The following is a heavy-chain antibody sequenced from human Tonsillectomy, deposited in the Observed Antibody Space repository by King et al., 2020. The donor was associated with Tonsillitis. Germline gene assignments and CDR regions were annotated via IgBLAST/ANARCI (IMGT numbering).Heavy chain of an antibody. J-gene: IGHJ4*02. V-gene: IGHV3-33*05. Sequence: VQLVESGGGVVQPGRSLRLSCAASGFTFSSYGMHWVRQAPGKGLEWVAVISYDGSNKYYADSVKGRFTISRDNSKNTLYLQMNSLRAEDTAVYYCARDKGAKWELLEFDYWGQGTLVTVSS. CDR2: ISYDGSNK. CDR3: ARDKGAKWELLEFDY. CDR1: GFTFSSYG. D-gene: IGHD1-26*01.